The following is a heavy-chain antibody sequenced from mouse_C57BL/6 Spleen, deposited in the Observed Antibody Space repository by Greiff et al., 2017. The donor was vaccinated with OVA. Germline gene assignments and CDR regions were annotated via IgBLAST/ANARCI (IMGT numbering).Heavy chain of an antibody. CDR2: LWSDGST. J-gene: IGHJ4*01. V-gene: IGHV2-6-1*01. CDR3: ARQERAPYAMDY. CDR1: GFSLTSYG. D-gene: IGHD3-3*01. Sequence: VKLQESGPGLVAPSQSLSITCTVSGFSLTSYGVNWVRQPPGKGLEWLVVLWSDGSTTYNSALNSRLSISKNNSKSQVFLNMNSLQTDDTSMYYWARQERAPYAMDYWGQGTSVTVSS.